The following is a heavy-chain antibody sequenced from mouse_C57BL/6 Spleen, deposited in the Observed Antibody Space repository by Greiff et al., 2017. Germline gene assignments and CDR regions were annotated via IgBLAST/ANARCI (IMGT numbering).Heavy chain of an antibody. CDR2: IDPSDSYT. D-gene: IGHD1-1*01. Sequence: QVQLQQPGAELVMPGASVKLSCKASCYTFTSYWMHWVKQRPGQGLEWIGEIDPSDSYTNYNQKFKGKSTLTVDKSSSTAYMQLSSLTSEDSAVYYCARGYGSSYAMDYWGQGTSVPVSS. J-gene: IGHJ4*01. CDR1: CYTFTSYW. CDR3: ARGYGSSYAMDY. V-gene: IGHV1-69*01.